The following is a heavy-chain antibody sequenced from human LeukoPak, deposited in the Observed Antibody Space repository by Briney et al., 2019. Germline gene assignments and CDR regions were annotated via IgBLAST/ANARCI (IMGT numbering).Heavy chain of an antibody. CDR1: GGSISSSSYY. D-gene: IGHD6-13*01. V-gene: IGHV3-23*01. CDR2: ISGSGGST. Sequence: ETLSLTCTVSGGSISSSSYYWGWIHQPPGKGLEWVSDISGSGGSTYYADSVKGRFTISRDNSKNTLYLQMNRLRAEDTAVYYCAKRGLAAALFRWGQGTLVTVSS. J-gene: IGHJ4*02. CDR3: AKRGLAAALFR.